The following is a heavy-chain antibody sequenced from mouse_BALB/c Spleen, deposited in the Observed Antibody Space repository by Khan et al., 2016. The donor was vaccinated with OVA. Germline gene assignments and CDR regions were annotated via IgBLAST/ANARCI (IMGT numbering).Heavy chain of an antibody. Sequence: EVELVESGGDLVKPGGSLKLSCAASGFTFSTYGMSWVRQTPEKRLEWVATISTGGTFTYYPDSVKGRFTISRDNAKNTLYLQLRSLKSEDTAIXYCSRLAYYYNSEGFAYWGQGTLVTVSA. J-gene: IGHJ3*01. CDR2: ISTGGTFT. V-gene: IGHV5-6*01. CDR1: GFTFSTYG. CDR3: SRLAYYYNSEGFAY. D-gene: IGHD1-1*01.